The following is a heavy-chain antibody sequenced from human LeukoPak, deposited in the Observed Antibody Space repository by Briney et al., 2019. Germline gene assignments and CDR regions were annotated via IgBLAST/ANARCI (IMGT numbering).Heavy chain of an antibody. CDR1: GFTFSDYY. CDR2: IRSKAYGGTT. Sequence: GGSLRLSCAASGFTFSDYYMSWIRQAPGKGLEWVGFIRSKAYGGTTEYAASVKGRFTISRDDSKSIAYLQMNSLKTEDTAVYYCTRESSGWYYSPLSLDYWGQGTLVTVSS. J-gene: IGHJ4*02. D-gene: IGHD6-19*01. CDR3: TRESSGWYYSPLSLDY. V-gene: IGHV3-49*03.